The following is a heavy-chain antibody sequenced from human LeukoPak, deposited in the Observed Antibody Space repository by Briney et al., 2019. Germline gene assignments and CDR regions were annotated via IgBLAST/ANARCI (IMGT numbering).Heavy chain of an antibody. Sequence: SETLSLTCTVSGGSISSGGYYWSWIRQPPGKGLEWIGYIYYSGSTNYNPSLKSRVTISVDTSKNQFSLKLSSVTAADTAVYYCAITGYYYDSSGYYPPLQHWGQGTLVTVSS. J-gene: IGHJ1*01. CDR1: GGSISSGGYY. CDR2: IYYSGST. V-gene: IGHV4-61*08. D-gene: IGHD3-22*01. CDR3: AITGYYYDSSGYYPPLQH.